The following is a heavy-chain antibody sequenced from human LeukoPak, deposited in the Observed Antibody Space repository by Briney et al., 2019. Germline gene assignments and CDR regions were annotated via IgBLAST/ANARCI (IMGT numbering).Heavy chain of an antibody. CDR1: GFTFSSYG. D-gene: IGHD2-2*01. V-gene: IGHV3-30*02. J-gene: IGHJ4*02. CDR2: IRYDGNNI. CDR3: ARGYSSTLFDY. Sequence: GGSLRLSCVAPGFTFSSYGMHWVRQAPGEGLEWVAFIRYDGNNIYYADSVKGRFTISRDNSKNTLYLQMDSLRAEDTAVYYCARGYSSTLFDYWGQGTLVTVSS.